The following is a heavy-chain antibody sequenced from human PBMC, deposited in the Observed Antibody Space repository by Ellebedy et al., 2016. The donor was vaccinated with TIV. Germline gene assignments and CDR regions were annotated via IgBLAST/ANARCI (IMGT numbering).Heavy chain of an antibody. D-gene: IGHD6-19*01. V-gene: IGHV4-59*08. J-gene: IGHJ4*02. CDR1: GASTDSYF. Sequence: MPGGSLRLSYTVSGASTDSYFWSWIRQPPGKGLQWIGYMYYSGSANYNPSLGSRVTISIDTSKNQVSLKHSSVTAADTAVYYCGRVPYSSGWYFDYWGQGTLVTVSS. CDR2: MYYSGSA. CDR3: GRVPYSSGWYFDY.